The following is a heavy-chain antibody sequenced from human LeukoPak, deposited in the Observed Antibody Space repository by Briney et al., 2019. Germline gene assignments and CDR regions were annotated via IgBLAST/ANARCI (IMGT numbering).Heavy chain of an antibody. J-gene: IGHJ4*02. CDR1: GLTYTNHG. CDR2: VRNDGFDT. CDR3: ARDRGKDYFGD. V-gene: IGHV3-30*02. Sequence: GGSLRLSCVTSGLTYTNHGFHWLRQAADKGLEWVAFVRNDGFDTYHSNSVKGRFSISRDDSKNTVYLQMNSLRAEDTALYYCARDRGKDYFGDWGQGTQVTVSS. D-gene: IGHD4-23*01.